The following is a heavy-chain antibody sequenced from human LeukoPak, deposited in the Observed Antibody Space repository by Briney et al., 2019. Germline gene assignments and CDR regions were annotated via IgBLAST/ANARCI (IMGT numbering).Heavy chain of an antibody. CDR1: GYTFTGYY. J-gene: IGHJ4*02. D-gene: IGHD5-24*01. CDR3: ARGGDGYNVPAHYY. CDR2: INTNTGNP. Sequence: GASVKVSCKASGYTFTGYYMHWVRQAPGQGLEWMGWINTNTGNPTYAQGFTGRFVFSLDTSVSTAYLQISSLKAEDTAVYYCARGGDGYNVPAHYYWGQGTLVTVSS. V-gene: IGHV7-4-1*02.